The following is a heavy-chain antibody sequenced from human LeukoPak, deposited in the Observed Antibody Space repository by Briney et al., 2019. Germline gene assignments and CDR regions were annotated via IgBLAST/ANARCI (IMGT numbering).Heavy chain of an antibody. D-gene: IGHD2-8*02. CDR2: MNPNSGNT. CDR3: ARALAWCWSYYNYYYMDV. Sequence: ASVKVSCKASGYTFTSYDINWVRQATGQGLEWMGWMNPNSGNTGYAQKFQGRVTMTRNTSISTFYMDLSSLRSEDTPVYYCARALAWCWSYYNYYYMDVWGKGTTITVSS. V-gene: IGHV1-8*01. J-gene: IGHJ6*03. CDR1: GYTFTSYD.